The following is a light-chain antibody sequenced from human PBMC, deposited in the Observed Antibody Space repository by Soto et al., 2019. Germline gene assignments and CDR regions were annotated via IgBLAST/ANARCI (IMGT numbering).Light chain of an antibody. J-gene: IGKJ1*01. CDR2: GAS. Sequence: EIVFTQSPGTLSLSPGQRATLSCRASQNVDSKYLAWYPFKPGQAPRIIIFGASGRDTGIPDMFSGSGAGKEFTLTISRLEPEDFAVYYCQQYGSLSWTFGQGTKVDIK. CDR1: QNVDSKY. V-gene: IGKV3-20*01. CDR3: QQYGSLSWT.